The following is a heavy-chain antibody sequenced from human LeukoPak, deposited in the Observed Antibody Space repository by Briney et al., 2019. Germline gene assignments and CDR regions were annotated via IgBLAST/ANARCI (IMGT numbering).Heavy chain of an antibody. Sequence: QPGRSLRLSCAASRFTFSSYGMHWVRQAPGKGLEWVAVISYDGSNKYYADSVKGRFTISRDNSKNTLYLQMNSLRAEDTAVYYCAKGGGFYGDYPPFDYWGQGTLVTVSS. D-gene: IGHD4-17*01. J-gene: IGHJ4*02. V-gene: IGHV3-30*18. CDR3: AKGGGFYGDYPPFDY. CDR1: RFTFSSYG. CDR2: ISYDGSNK.